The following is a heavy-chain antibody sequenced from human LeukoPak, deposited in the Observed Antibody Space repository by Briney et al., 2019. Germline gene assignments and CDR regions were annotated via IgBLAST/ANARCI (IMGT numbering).Heavy chain of an antibody. CDR2: ISGSGDAT. J-gene: IGHJ4*02. D-gene: IGHD3-10*01. CDR3: AKDKANTHYYGSGSYPSPNYFDY. Sequence: PGGSLRLSCAASGFSFSNCAMTWVRQAPGKGLQWVSGISGSGDATYYADSVKGRFTISRDNSKNTLYLQMNSLRAEDTAVYYCAKDKANTHYYGSGSYPSPNYFDYWGQGALVTVSS. V-gene: IGHV3-23*01. CDR1: GFSFSNCA.